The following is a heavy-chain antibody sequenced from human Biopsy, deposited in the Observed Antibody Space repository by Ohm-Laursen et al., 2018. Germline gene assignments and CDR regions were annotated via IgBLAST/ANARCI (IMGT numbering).Heavy chain of an antibody. CDR1: GFAFSSFV. CDR2: ITASGVST. V-gene: IGHV3-23*01. CDR3: AKYTPTIFGVVGDDALDL. Sequence: GQTLSLTCAVSGFAFSSFVMTWVRQAPGKGLEWVSTITASGVSTYYADSVRGRLTISRDNSQNTLFLQMSSLRAEDTAVYYCAKYTPTIFGVVGDDALDLWGQGTMVTVSS. D-gene: IGHD3-3*01. J-gene: IGHJ3*01.